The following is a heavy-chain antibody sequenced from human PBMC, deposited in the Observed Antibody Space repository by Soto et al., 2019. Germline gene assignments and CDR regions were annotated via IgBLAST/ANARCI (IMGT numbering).Heavy chain of an antibody. D-gene: IGHD3-22*01. V-gene: IGHV3-23*01. CDR2: ISGSGGST. Sequence: GGSLRLSCAASGFTFSSYAMNWVRQAPGKGLEWVSVISGSGGSTYYADSVKGRFTISRDNYKNTLYLQMNSLRAEDTAVYYCAKCITKIVVVIGDASDIWGQGTMVTVSS. CDR3: AKCITKIVVVIGDASDI. J-gene: IGHJ3*02. CDR1: GFTFSSYA.